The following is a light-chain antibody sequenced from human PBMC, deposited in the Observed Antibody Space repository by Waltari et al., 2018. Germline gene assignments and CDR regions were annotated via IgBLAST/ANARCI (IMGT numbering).Light chain of an antibody. CDR2: EVS. CDR1: RSDGGSYNL. CDR3: CSYAGSSTWV. V-gene: IGLV2-23*02. Sequence: QSALTQPASVSGSPGQSITISCTGTRSDGGSYNLVSWYQQHPGKAPKLMIYEVSKRPSGVSNRFSGSKSGNTASLTISGLQAEDEADYYCCSYAGSSTWVFGGGTKLTVL. J-gene: IGLJ3*02.